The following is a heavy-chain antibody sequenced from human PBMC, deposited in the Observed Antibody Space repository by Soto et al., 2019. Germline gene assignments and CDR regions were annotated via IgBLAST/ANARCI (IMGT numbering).Heavy chain of an antibody. CDR3: ARGRIAAAPIDY. CDR2: IYSGGST. CDR1: GFTVSSYY. J-gene: IGHJ4*02. D-gene: IGHD6-13*01. Sequence: PGGSLRLSCAASGFTVSSYYMTWVRQAPGKGLEWVSLIYSGGSTYYADSVKGRFTISRDNSKNTLYLQMNSLRAEDTAVYFCARGRIAAAPIDYWGQGTLVTVSS. V-gene: IGHV3-66*01.